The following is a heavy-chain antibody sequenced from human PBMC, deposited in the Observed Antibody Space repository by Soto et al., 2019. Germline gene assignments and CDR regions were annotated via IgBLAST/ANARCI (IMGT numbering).Heavy chain of an antibody. V-gene: IGHV1-69*01. D-gene: IGHD1-26*01. CDR3: AADVGASARTFDY. J-gene: IGHJ4*02. Sequence: QVQLVQSGAEVKKPGSSVKVSCKASGGTFSTYAISWVRQAPGQGLEWMGGIIPIFGTANYAQKFQGRVTITADESTSTAYIERSSLGSEDTAVYYCAADVGASARTFDYWGQGTLVTVSS. CDR1: GGTFSTYA. CDR2: IIPIFGTA.